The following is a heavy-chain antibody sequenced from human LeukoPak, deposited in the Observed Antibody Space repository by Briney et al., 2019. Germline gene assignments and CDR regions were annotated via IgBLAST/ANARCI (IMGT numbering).Heavy chain of an antibody. CDR2: IAGGGGST. V-gene: IGHV3-23*01. J-gene: IGHJ5*02. CDR3: AKKNIDSGDLCFDP. CDR1: GFTFSISA. D-gene: IGHD2-21*02. Sequence: GGSLRLSWAASGFTFSISAMTWVRQAPGKGLEWVSLIAGGGGSTYYAESVTGRFTVSRDNSKNTLYLQMNSVRAEDTAIYYCAKKNIDSGDLCFDPWGQGTLVTVSS.